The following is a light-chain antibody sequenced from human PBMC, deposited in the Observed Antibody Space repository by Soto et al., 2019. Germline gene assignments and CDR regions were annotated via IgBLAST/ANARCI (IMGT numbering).Light chain of an antibody. J-gene: IGKJ1*01. CDR2: GAS. Sequence: EIVMTQSPATLSVSPGERATLSCSASQSVSSNLAWYQQKPGQAPRLLSYGASTRATGIPARFSGSGSGTEFTLIISSLQSEDFAVYYCQQYSNWPPWTFGQGTKVDLK. CDR1: QSVSSN. CDR3: QQYSNWPPWT. V-gene: IGKV3-15*01.